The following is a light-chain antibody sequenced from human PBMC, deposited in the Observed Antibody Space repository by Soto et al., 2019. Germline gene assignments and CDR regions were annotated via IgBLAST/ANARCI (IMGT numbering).Light chain of an antibody. CDR3: EQRSIWPLYT. J-gene: IGKJ2*01. V-gene: IGKV3-11*01. CDR1: QSVSDY. Sequence: EIVLTQCPATLSLSPGERATLSCRASQSVSDYLAWYQQKPGQAPRLLIYDASNRATGIPARFSGSGFGTDFTLTISSLEPEDFAVYYCEQRSIWPLYTFGQGTKVDIK. CDR2: DAS.